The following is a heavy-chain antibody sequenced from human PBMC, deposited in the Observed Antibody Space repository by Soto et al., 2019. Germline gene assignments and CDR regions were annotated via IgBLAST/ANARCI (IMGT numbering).Heavy chain of an antibody. CDR2: IYYSGST. Sequence: QVQLQESGPGLVKPSETLSLTCTVSGGSVSSGSYYWSWIRQPPGKGLEWIGYIYYSGSTNYNPSLKSRVTISVDTSKNQFSLKLSSVTAADTAVYYCATSNPKYYSDSSGYPSTFDYWGQGTLVTVSS. J-gene: IGHJ4*02. V-gene: IGHV4-61*01. D-gene: IGHD3-22*01. CDR1: GGSVSSGSYY. CDR3: ATSNPKYYSDSSGYPSTFDY.